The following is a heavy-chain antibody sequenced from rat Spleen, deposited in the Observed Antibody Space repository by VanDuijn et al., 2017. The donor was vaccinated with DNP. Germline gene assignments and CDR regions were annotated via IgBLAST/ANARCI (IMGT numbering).Heavy chain of an antibody. J-gene: IGHJ2*01. CDR3: ARGDYDGSYYSYYFDY. D-gene: IGHD1-12*02. Sequence: EVQLVESGGGLVQPGRSLKLSCAASGFNFNRYGMAWVRQAPTTGLEWVATIRYDGNNTYYRDSVKGRFTISRDNTKNTLCLQMNSLQTEDTATYYCARGDYDGSYYSYYFDYWGQGVMVTVSS. V-gene: IGHV5-29*01. CDR1: GFNFNRYG. CDR2: IRYDGNNT.